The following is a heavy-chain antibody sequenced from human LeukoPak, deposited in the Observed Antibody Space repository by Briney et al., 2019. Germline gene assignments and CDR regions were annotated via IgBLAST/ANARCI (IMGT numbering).Heavy chain of an antibody. D-gene: IGHD3-22*01. CDR3: TRDDSSGYFDY. J-gene: IGHJ4*02. Sequence: PGRSLRLSCTASGFTFGDYAMSWFRQAPGKGLEWVGFIRSKAYGCTTEYAASVKGRFTISRDDSKSIAYLQMNSLKTEDTAVYYCTRDDSSGYFDYWGQGTLVTVSS. V-gene: IGHV3-49*03. CDR1: GFTFGDYA. CDR2: IRSKAYGCTT.